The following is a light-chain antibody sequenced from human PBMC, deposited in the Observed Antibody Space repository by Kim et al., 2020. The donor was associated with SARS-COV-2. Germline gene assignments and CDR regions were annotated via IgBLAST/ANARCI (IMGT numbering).Light chain of an antibody. CDR2: GDN. Sequence: QSALTQPASVSGSPGQSITISCSVTNNDVGSHDLVSWYQHHPGTAPKLVIYGDNQRPSGVSSRFSGSKSGNTASLTISGLQPEDEADYYCCSYANGGTWVFGGGTKLTVL. CDR1: NNDVGSHDL. CDR3: CSYANGGTWV. J-gene: IGLJ3*02. V-gene: IGLV2-23*01.